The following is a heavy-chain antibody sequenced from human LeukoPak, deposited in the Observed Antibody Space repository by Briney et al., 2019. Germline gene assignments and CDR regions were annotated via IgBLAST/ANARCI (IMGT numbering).Heavy chain of an antibody. Sequence: GGSLRLSCAASGSTFSNAWMSWVRQAPGKGLEWVVRIKSKTDGGTTDYAAPVKGRFTISRDDSKNTLYLQMNSLKTEDTAVYYCTTIDISGWYYFDYWGQGTLVTVSS. CDR1: GSTFSNAW. CDR2: IKSKTDGGTT. J-gene: IGHJ4*02. V-gene: IGHV3-15*01. CDR3: TTIDISGWYYFDY. D-gene: IGHD6-19*01.